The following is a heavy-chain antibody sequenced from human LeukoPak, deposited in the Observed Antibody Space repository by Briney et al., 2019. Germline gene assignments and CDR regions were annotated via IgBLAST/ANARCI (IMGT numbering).Heavy chain of an antibody. D-gene: IGHD2-2*01. Sequence: SDTLSLICAVDGGSFSGYYWSWIRQPPGKGLEWIGEINHGGRTRSNPSLKSRVTISIDTSKNQFSLKLTSVTAADTAVYYCASYQLPQGWFDPWGQGNLVAVSS. V-gene: IGHV4-34*01. CDR2: INHGGRT. CDR3: ASYQLPQGWFDP. J-gene: IGHJ5*02. CDR1: GGSFSGYY.